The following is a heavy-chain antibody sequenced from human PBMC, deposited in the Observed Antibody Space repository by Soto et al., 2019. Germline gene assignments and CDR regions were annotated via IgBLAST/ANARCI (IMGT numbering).Heavy chain of an antibody. D-gene: IGHD3-16*01. CDR3: ARRVWGNSAY. CDR2: ISSNGGTT. CDR1: GFTFSSYD. V-gene: IGHV3-64*01. J-gene: IGHJ4*02. Sequence: EVQLAESGGGMVQPGGSLRLSSVASGFTFSSYDMHWVRQAPGKGLEYVSTISSNGGTTYYGNSGKGRFTISRDNSKNTLYLQMGSLRAEDMAVYYCARRVWGNSAYWGQGTLVTVPS.